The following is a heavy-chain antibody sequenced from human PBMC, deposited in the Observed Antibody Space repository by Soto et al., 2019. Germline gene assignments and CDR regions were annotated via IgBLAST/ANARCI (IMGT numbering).Heavy chain of an antibody. Sequence: QLQLQESGPGLVKPSETLSLTCTVSGGSISSSSYYWGWIRQPPGKGLEWIRSIYYSGSTYYNPSLKSRVTISVDTSKNQFSLKLSSVTAADTAVYYCARPSAYYYYYYMDVWGKGTTVTVSS. V-gene: IGHV4-39*01. CDR3: ARPSAYYYYYYMDV. CDR1: GGSISSSSYY. J-gene: IGHJ6*03. CDR2: IYYSGST.